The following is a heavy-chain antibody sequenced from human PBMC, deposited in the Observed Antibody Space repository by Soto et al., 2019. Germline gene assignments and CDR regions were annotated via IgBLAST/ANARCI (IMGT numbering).Heavy chain of an antibody. V-gene: IGHV1-18*01. J-gene: IGHJ1*01. CDR2: ISAYNGNT. CDR1: GYTFTSYG. Sequence: QVQLVQSGAEVKKPGASVKVSCKASGYTFTSYGISWVRQAPGQGLEWMGWISAYNGNTNYAQKLQGRVTMTTDTSTSTAYMELRSLRSADPAVYYCATMTTVTAPAYFQHWGQGTLVTVAA. D-gene: IGHD4-4*01. CDR3: ATMTTVTAPAYFQH.